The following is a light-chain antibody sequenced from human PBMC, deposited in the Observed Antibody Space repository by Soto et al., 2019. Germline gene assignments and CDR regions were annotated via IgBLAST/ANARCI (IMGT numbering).Light chain of an antibody. Sequence: EIVLTQSPGTLSLSPGERATLSCRASQSVSSSYLAWYQHKPGQAPRLLIYGASSRATGIPDRFSGSGSGTDFTLTSSRLEPEDCAVYYCQQYGSSPGTFGQGTKVEIK. CDR1: QSVSSSY. V-gene: IGKV3-20*01. CDR3: QQYGSSPGT. CDR2: GAS. J-gene: IGKJ1*01.